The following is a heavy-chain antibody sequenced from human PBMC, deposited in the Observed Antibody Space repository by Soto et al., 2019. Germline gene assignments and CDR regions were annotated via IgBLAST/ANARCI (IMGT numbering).Heavy chain of an antibody. J-gene: IGHJ6*02. CDR1: GGTFSSYA. V-gene: IGHV1-69*01. D-gene: IGHD2-2*01. CDR3: ARSQGSSTSLEIYYYYYYGMDV. Sequence: QVQLVQSGAEVKKPGSPVKVSCKASGGTFSSYAISWVLQAPGQGLERMGGIIPISGTANYAQKFQGRVTITADESTSTVSMELSSLRSEDTAVYFCARSQGSSTSLEIYYYYYYGMDVWGQGTTVTVSS. CDR2: IIPISGTA.